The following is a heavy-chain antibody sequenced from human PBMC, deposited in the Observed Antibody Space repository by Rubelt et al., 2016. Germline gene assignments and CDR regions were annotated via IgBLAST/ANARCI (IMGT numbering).Heavy chain of an antibody. J-gene: IGHJ6*02. CDR2: INAGNGNT. CDR1: GYTFTSYA. D-gene: IGHD3-9*01. V-gene: IGHV1-3*01. Sequence: QVQLVQSGAEVKKPGASVKVSCKASGYTFTSYAMHWVRQAPGHRLEWMGWINAGNGNTKYSQKFQGRVTITRDTSGSTAYMELSSLRSEDTAVYYCARDQEYYDIWTGYLSGMDVWGQGTTVTVSS. CDR3: ARDQEYYDIWTGYLSGMDV.